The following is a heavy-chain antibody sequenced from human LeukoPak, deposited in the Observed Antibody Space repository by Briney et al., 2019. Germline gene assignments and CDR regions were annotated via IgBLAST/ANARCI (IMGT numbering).Heavy chain of an antibody. CDR3: AREGPQWLAQGAFDI. CDR1: GGSFSGYY. J-gene: IGHJ3*02. CDR2: INHSGST. Sequence: SETLSLTCAVYGGSFSGYYWSWIRQPPGKGLEWIGEINHSGSTSYNPSLKSRVTISVDTSKNQFSLKLSSVTAADTAVYYCAREGPQWLAQGAFDIWGQGTMVTVSS. D-gene: IGHD6-19*01. V-gene: IGHV4-34*01.